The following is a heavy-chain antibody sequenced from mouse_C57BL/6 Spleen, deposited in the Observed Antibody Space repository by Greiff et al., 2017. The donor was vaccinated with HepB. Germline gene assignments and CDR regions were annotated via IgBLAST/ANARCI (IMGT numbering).Heavy chain of an antibody. Sequence: DVMLVESGGDLVKPGGSLKLSCAASGFTFSSYGMSWVRQTPDKRLEWVATISSGGSYTYYPDSVKGRFPISRDNAKNTLYLQMSSLKSEDTAMYYCARKYYGSSPYWYFDVWGTGTTVTVSS. CDR2: ISSGGSYT. CDR3: ARKYYGSSPYWYFDV. D-gene: IGHD1-1*01. V-gene: IGHV5-6*02. J-gene: IGHJ1*03. CDR1: GFTFSSYG.